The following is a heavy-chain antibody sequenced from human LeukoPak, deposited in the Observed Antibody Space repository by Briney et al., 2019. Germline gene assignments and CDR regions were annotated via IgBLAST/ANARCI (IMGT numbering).Heavy chain of an antibody. V-gene: IGHV4-59*01. Sequence: SETLSLTCTVSGGSISSYYWSWIRQPPGKGLEWIGYIYYSGSTNYNPSLKSRVTISVDTSKNQFSLKLSSVTAADTAVYYCAKGALRYFDWLLENWGQGTLVTVSS. D-gene: IGHD3-9*01. CDR3: AKGALRYFDWLLEN. J-gene: IGHJ4*02. CDR2: IYYSGST. CDR1: GGSISSYY.